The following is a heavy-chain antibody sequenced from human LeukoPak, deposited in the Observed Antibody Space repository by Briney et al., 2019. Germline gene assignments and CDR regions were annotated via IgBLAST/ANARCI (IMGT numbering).Heavy chain of an antibody. J-gene: IGHJ5*02. CDR3: ARDAGAAAYIGTGYNWFDP. CDR2: INPNSGGT. Sequence: ASVKVSCKASGYTFTGYYMHWVRQAPGQGLEWMGWINPNSGGTNYAQKFQGRVTMTRDTSISTAYMELSRLGSDDTAVYYCARDAGAAAYIGTGYNWFDPWGQGTLVTVSS. V-gene: IGHV1-2*02. D-gene: IGHD6-13*01. CDR1: GYTFTGYY.